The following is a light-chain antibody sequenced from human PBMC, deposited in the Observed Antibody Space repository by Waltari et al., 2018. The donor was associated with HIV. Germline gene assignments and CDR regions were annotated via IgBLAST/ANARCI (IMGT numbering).Light chain of an antibody. CDR1: NSNIGSNT. CDR3: AAWDGSLLGVL. V-gene: IGLV1-44*01. J-gene: IGLJ2*01. CDR2: NNY. Sequence: QRVTIACSGSNSNIGSNTVNWYKQVPGTAPKLLIYNNYERPSGVPDRFSGSKSGSSASLAISGLQSEDDGDYYCAAWDGSLLGVLFGGGTKLTVL.